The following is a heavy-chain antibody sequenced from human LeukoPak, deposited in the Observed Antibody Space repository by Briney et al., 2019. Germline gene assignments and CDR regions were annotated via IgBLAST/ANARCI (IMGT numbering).Heavy chain of an antibody. J-gene: IGHJ3*02. CDR3: ARELVQEGGGFDI. CDR2: ISYNGSNK. D-gene: IGHD6-13*01. Sequence: GGSLRLSCAASGFTFSSYGMHWVRQAPGEGLEWVAVISYNGSNKYYADSVKGRFTISRDNAKNSLYLQMNSLRAEDTAVYYCARELVQEGGGFDIWGQGTMVTVSS. CDR1: GFTFSSYG. V-gene: IGHV3-30*03.